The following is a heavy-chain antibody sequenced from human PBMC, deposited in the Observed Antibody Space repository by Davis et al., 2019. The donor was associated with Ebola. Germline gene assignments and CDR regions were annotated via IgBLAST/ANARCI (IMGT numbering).Heavy chain of an antibody. V-gene: IGHV4-34*01. Sequence: MPSETLSLTCAVYTVSSSGYYWNWIRQPPGQGLEWIGAINHSGRTNYNPSLKSRVTMSVDTSKNQFSLRVRSVTAADTAVYYCARGGGYGGYGMDVWGQGTTVTVSS. J-gene: IGHJ6*02. D-gene: IGHD6-25*01. CDR1: TVSSSGYY. CDR2: INHSGRT. CDR3: ARGGGYGGYGMDV.